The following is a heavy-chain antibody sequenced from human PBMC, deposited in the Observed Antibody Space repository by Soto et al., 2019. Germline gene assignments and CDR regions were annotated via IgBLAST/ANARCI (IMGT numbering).Heavy chain of an antibody. J-gene: IGHJ4*01. Sequence: GSLFRSCAASGFTFISNYLRWVRQAPGNGLEWVSVIYSGGSTYYADSVKGRFTIYRDNSKDTLFRQMNSLRAGDTAMYYCARAVGGRIYYFDYWGHGTVVTVSS. CDR3: ARAVGGRIYYFDY. CDR2: IYSGGST. V-gene: IGHV3-53*01. CDR1: GFTFISNY. D-gene: IGHD3-10*01.